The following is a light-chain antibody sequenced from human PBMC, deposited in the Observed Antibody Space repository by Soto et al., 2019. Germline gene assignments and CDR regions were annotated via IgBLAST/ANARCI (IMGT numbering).Light chain of an antibody. J-gene: IGKJ4*01. V-gene: IGKV1-17*01. CDR3: LQHNSDPLT. CDR2: ATS. CDR1: QGIRND. Sequence: DIQMTQSPSSLSAFVGDRVTITGRASQGIRNDLGWYHHKLGKAPKRLIYATSNLESGVPSRFSGSGSGTELTLTISSLQPEDLATYYCLQHNSDPLTFGGGTKVEIK.